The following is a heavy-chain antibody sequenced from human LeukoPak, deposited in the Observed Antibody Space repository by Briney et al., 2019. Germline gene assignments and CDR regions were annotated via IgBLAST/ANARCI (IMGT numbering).Heavy chain of an antibody. V-gene: IGHV1-2*02. CDR3: AGSWNDDGDDAFDI. Sequence: ASVKVSCKASGYTFTGYYMHWVRQAPGQGLEWMGWINPNSGGTNYAQKFQGRVTMTRDTSISTAYMELSRLRSDDTAVYYCAGSWNDDGDDAFDIWGQGTMVTVSS. D-gene: IGHD1-1*01. J-gene: IGHJ3*02. CDR2: INPNSGGT. CDR1: GYTFTGYY.